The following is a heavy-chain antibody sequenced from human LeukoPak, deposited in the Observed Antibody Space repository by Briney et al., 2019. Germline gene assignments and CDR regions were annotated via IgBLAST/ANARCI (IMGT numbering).Heavy chain of an antibody. V-gene: IGHV3-23*01. CDR3: AKDAVLAYGSGSYYPD. D-gene: IGHD3-10*01. CDR1: GFTFSSYA. J-gene: IGHJ4*02. CDR2: ISGSGGTT. Sequence: GGSLRLSCAASGFTFSSYAMSWVRQAPGKGLEWVSAISGSGGTTYYADSVKGRFTFSRDNSKNTLYLQMNSLRAEDTAVYYCAKDAVLAYGSGSYYPDWGQGTLVTVSS.